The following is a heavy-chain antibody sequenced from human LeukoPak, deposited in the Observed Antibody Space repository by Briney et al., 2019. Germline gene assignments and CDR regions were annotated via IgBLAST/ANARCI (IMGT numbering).Heavy chain of an antibody. J-gene: IGHJ6*02. V-gene: IGHV3-53*01. CDR1: GITVSSNY. CDR2: IYSGGTT. Sequence: PGGSLRLSCAASGITVSSNYMSWVRQPPGKGLEWVSIIYSGGTTYYADSVQGRFTISRDNSKNTVYLQMNSLRVEDTAVYYCARDPRTTGKSSHGMDVWGQGTTVTVSS. CDR3: ARDPRTTGKSSHGMDV. D-gene: IGHD4-17*01.